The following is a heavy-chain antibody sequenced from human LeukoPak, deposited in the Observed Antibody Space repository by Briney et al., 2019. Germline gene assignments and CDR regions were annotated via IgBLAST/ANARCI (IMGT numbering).Heavy chain of an antibody. CDR2: ISASGSST. CDR1: GFTFSSFA. D-gene: IGHD1-26*01. J-gene: IGHJ5*02. Sequence: PGGSLRLSCTASGFTFSSFAMSWVRQAAGKRLEWASTISASGSSTYYADSVKGRFTISRDNSKNTLSLQMNSLRVEDTAEYYCAKDRTFSGSSDNNWFDPWGQGTLVTVSS. CDR3: AKDRTFSGSSDNNWFDP. V-gene: IGHV3-23*01.